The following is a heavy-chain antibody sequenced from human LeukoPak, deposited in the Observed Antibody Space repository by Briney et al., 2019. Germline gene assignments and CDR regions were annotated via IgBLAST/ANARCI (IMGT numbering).Heavy chain of an antibody. J-gene: IGHJ6*03. V-gene: IGHV4-34*01. CDR1: GGSFSGYY. D-gene: IGHD6-19*01. CDR3: ARGPNSSGWYANHYYYMDV. CDR2: INHSGST. Sequence: SETLSLTCAVYGGSFSGYYWSWIRQPPGKGLEWIGEINHSGSTNYNPSLKSRVTISVDTSKNQFSLKLSSVTAADTAVYYCARGPNSSGWYANHYYYMDVWGKGTTVTVSS.